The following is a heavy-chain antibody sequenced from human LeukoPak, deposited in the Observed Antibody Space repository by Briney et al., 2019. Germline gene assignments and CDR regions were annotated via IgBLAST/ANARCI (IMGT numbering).Heavy chain of an antibody. V-gene: IGHV4-28*01. J-gene: IGHJ3*02. CDR1: GYSISSNNC. CDR3: ARNQAVAANRGAFDI. D-gene: IGHD6-19*01. CDR2: IEDSGNT. Sequence: SDTLSLTCAVSGYSISSNNCGAWIRQPPGKGLDWICYIEDSGNTFYNPYNPSLTSRVTMSVDTCKHQFFLMLESVTEIDTTMYYCARNQAVAANRGAFDIWGQGTMVTVSS.